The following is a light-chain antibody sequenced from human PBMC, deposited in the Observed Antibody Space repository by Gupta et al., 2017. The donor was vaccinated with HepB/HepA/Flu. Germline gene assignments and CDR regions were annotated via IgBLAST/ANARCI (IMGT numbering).Light chain of an antibody. CDR2: LGS. CDR3: MESLQAPFT. J-gene: IGKJ3*01. Sequence: DIVMTQSPLSLPVTPGEPASISCRSSQSLLQSNGNNYLDWFVQKPGQSPQLLIYLGSNRASGVPDRFSGSGSGTDFTLKINRVEAEDVGVYYCMESLQAPFTFGPGTKVDVK. CDR1: QSLLQSNGNNY. V-gene: IGKV2-28*01.